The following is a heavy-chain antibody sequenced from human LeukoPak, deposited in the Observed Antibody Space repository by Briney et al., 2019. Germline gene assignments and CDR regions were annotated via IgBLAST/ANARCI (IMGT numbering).Heavy chain of an antibody. V-gene: IGHV3-15*01. D-gene: IGHD3-22*01. CDR2: IKSKTDGGTT. J-gene: IGHJ4*02. CDR3: TTYLYDSSGYYYDLFDY. CDR1: GFTLSNAW. Sequence: GGSLRLSCAASGFTLSNAWMSWVRQAPGKGLEWVGRIKSKTDGGTTDYAALVKGRFTISRDDSKNTLYLQMNSLKTEDTGVYYCTTYLYDSSGYYYDLFDYWGQGTLVTVSS.